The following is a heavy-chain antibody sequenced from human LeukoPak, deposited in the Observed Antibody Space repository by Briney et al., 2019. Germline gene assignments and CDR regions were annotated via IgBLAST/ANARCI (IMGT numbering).Heavy chain of an antibody. CDR1: GGSISSYY. CDR3: ARVGEAYCGGDCYIPPTFDY. J-gene: IGHJ4*02. Sequence: SETLSLICTVSGGSISSYYWSWIRQPPGKGLEWIGYIYYSGSTNYNPSLKSRVTISVDTSKNQFSLKLSSVTAADTAVYYCARVGEAYCGGDCYIPPTFDYWGQGTLVTVSS. D-gene: IGHD2-21*02. V-gene: IGHV4-59*01. CDR2: IYYSGST.